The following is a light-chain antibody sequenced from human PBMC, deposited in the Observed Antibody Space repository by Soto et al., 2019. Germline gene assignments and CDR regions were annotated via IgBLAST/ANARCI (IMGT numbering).Light chain of an antibody. CDR1: SSDVGGYNY. CDR3: TSHAGSNNYV. J-gene: IGLJ1*01. V-gene: IGLV2-8*01. CDR2: EVS. Sequence: QSALTQPPSASGSPGQSVTISCTGTSSDVGGYNYVSWYQQHPGKAPKLIISEVSKRPSGVPDRFSGSKPGNTASLTVSGPQAEDEADYYCTSHAGSNNYVFGTGTKVTVL.